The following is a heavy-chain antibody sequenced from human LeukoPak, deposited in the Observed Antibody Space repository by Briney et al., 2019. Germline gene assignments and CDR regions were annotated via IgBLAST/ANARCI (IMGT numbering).Heavy chain of an antibody. CDR3: AKAYYYDSSGSDAFDI. CDR1: GFTFSSYA. V-gene: IGHV3-23*01. CDR2: ISGSGGST. Sequence: PGGSLRLSCAASGFTFSSYAMSWVRQAPGKGLEWVSAISGSGGSTYYADSVKGRFTTSRDNSKNTLYLQMNSLRAEDTAVYYCAKAYYYDSSGSDAFDIWGQGTMVTVSS. D-gene: IGHD3-22*01. J-gene: IGHJ3*02.